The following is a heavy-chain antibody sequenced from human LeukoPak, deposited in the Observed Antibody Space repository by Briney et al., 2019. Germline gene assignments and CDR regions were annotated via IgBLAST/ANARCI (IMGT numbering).Heavy chain of an antibody. D-gene: IGHD6-19*01. V-gene: IGHV4-61*01. CDR3: ARGRYSSGWYPRD. CDR2: IYYSGST. CDR1: GGSVSSGSYY. Sequence: PSETLSLTCTVSGGSVSSGSYYWSWIRQPPGKGLEWIRYIYYSGSTNYNPSLKSRVTISVDTSKNQFSLKLSSVTAADTAVYYCARGRYSSGWYPRDWGQGTLVTVSS. J-gene: IGHJ4*02.